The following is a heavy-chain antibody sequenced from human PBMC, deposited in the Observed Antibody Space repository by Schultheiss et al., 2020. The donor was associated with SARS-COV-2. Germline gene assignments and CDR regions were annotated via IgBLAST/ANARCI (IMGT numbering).Heavy chain of an antibody. CDR1: GGSFSGYY. CDR2: INHSGST. V-gene: IGHV4-34*01. CDR3: ARESRHIVVVTAINAFDI. Sequence: SETLSLTCAVYGGSFSGYYWSWIRQPPGKGLEWIGEINHSGSTNYNPSLKSRVTISVDTSKNQFSLKLSSVTAADTAVYYCARESRHIVVVTAINAFDIWGQGTMVTVSS. J-gene: IGHJ3*02. D-gene: IGHD2-21*02.